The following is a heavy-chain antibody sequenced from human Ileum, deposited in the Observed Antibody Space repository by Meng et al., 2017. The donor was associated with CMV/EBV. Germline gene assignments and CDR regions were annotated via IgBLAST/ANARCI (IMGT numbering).Heavy chain of an antibody. CDR1: GFTFSYYW. J-gene: IGHJ4*02. Sequence: SCAASGFTFSYYWMSWVRQHPGKGLEWVANINQDGSEIHYVDSVKGRFTISRDNAKKSLYLQMNSLGAEDTAMYYCARDIVGSTPFDYWGLGTLVTVSS. D-gene: IGHD1-26*01. V-gene: IGHV3-7*01. CDR3: ARDIVGSTPFDY. CDR2: INQDGSEI.